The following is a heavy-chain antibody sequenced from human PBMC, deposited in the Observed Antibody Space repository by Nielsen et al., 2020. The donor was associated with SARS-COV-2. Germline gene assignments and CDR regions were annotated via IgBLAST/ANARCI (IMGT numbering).Heavy chain of an antibody. CDR2: INSDGSST. D-gene: IGHD6-13*01. CDR3: ARDLNSSWLRSSYYYYGMDV. Sequence: WIRQPPGKGLVWVSRINSDGSSTSYADSVKGRFTISRDNAKNALYLQMNSLRDEDTAVYYCARDLNSSWLRSSYYYYGMDVWGQGTTVTVSS. J-gene: IGHJ6*02. V-gene: IGHV3-74*01.